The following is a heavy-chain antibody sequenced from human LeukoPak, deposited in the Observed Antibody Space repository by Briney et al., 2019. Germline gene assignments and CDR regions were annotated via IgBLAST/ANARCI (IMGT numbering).Heavy chain of an antibody. D-gene: IGHD6-13*01. J-gene: IGHJ5*02. Sequence: PSETLSLTCTVSGGSISSGTYYWTWIRQPAGKGLEWIGRIYSSGSTSYNPSLDSRVRISIDTSKNQFSLKLSSVTAADTAVYYCARLRDSSSWYLVKSWFDPWGQGTLVTVSS. CDR3: ARLRDSSSWYLVKSWFDP. V-gene: IGHV4-61*02. CDR1: GGSISSGTYY. CDR2: IYSSGST.